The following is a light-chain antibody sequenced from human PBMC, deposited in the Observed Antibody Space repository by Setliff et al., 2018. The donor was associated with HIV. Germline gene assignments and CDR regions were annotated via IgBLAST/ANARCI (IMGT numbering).Light chain of an antibody. CDR1: SSDVGGYNY. CDR2: EVT. J-gene: IGLJ1*01. CDR3: SSYAITNTLP. Sequence: QSALTQPASVSGSPGQSITISCTGTSSDVGGYNYVSWYQQHPDKAPKLIIYEVTNRPSGVSNRLSGSKSGNTASLIISGLQAEDEADYYCSSYAITNTLPFGTGTKVTVL. V-gene: IGLV2-14*01.